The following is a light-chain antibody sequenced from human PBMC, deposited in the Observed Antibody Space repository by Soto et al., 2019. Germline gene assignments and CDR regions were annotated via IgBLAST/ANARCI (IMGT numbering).Light chain of an antibody. V-gene: IGKV3-11*01. CDR1: QSVGTY. CDR3: QQRTNWPPLT. Sequence: EIVLTQSPATLSLSPGESATLSCRASQSVGTYLAWYQQKPGQAPRLLIYDASNRATGIPARFSGSGSGTDFTLTISGLEPEDFAVYNCQQRTNWPPLTFGGGTKVEIK. J-gene: IGKJ4*01. CDR2: DAS.